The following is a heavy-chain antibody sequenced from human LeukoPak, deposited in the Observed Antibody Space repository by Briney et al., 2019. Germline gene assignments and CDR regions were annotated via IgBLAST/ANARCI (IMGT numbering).Heavy chain of an antibody. CDR2: INHSGST. V-gene: IGHV4-34*01. J-gene: IGHJ4*02. D-gene: IGHD3-10*01. CDR3: ARTTTMVRGVITGDLFDY. Sequence: PSETLSLTCAVSGGSFSGYYWSWIRQPPGKGLEWIGEINHSGSTNYNPSLKSRVTISVDTSKNQFSLKLSSVTAADTAVYYCARTTTMVRGVITGDLFDYWGQGTLVTVSS. CDR1: GGSFSGYY.